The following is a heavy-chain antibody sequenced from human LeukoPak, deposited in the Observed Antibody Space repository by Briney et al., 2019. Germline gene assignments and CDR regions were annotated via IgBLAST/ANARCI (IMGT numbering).Heavy chain of an antibody. D-gene: IGHD3-10*01. Sequence: GGSLRLSCGVSGFTFSSYGMHWVRQAPGKGLEWVSAISGSGGSTYYADSVKGRFTISRDNSKNTLYLQMNSLRAEDTAVYYCAKDRRAGSYDYWGQGTLVTVSS. CDR2: ISGSGGST. CDR3: AKDRRAGSYDY. CDR1: GFTFSSYG. J-gene: IGHJ4*02. V-gene: IGHV3-23*01.